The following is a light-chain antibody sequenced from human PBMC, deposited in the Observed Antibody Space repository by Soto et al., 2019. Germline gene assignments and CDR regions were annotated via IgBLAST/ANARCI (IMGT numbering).Light chain of an antibody. CDR1: SSGVRGSNR. Sequence: QSVLTQPASVTGSPGQSKTISWTSTSSGVRGSNRVSWYRHYPGTAPKLIIYEVGNRPSGISARFSASKSGNTASLIISGLQPEDEADYYCSSHTIANSWVFGGGTKVTVL. CDR2: EVG. CDR3: SSHTIANSWV. V-gene: IGLV2-14*01. J-gene: IGLJ3*02.